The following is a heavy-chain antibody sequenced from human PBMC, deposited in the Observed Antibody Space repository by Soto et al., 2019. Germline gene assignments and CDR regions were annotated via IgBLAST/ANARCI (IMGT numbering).Heavy chain of an antibody. Sequence: QVQLVESGGGVVQPGRSLRLSCAASGFTFSSYAMHWVRQAPGKGLEWVAVISYDGSNKYYADSVKGRFTISRDNSKNTMYLQMNSLSAEDKAVYYCARDPTYYDSSGYQYYYYYGMDVWGQGTTVTVSS. CDR3: ARDPTYYDSSGYQYYYYYGMDV. D-gene: IGHD3-22*01. CDR1: GFTFSSYA. CDR2: ISYDGSNK. V-gene: IGHV3-30-3*01. J-gene: IGHJ6*02.